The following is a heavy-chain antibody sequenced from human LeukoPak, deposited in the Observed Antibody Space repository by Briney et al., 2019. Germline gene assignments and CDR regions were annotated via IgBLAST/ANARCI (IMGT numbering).Heavy chain of an antibody. Sequence: TGGSLRLSCAASGFTFSSYSMNWVRQAPGKGLEWVSSISSSSSYIYYADSVKGRFTISRDNAKNSLYLQMNSLRAEDTAVYYCARMYGDADAFDIWGQGAMVTVSS. V-gene: IGHV3-21*01. D-gene: IGHD4-17*01. J-gene: IGHJ3*02. CDR1: GFTFSSYS. CDR2: ISSSSSYI. CDR3: ARMYGDADAFDI.